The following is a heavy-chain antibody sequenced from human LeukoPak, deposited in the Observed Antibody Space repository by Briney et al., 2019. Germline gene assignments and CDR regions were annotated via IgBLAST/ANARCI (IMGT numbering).Heavy chain of an antibody. CDR3: ARGATISETGYFDS. CDR1: GGSFSRYY. D-gene: IGHD5-24*01. V-gene: IGHV4-34*01. CDR2: IDHRGDT. J-gene: IGHJ4*03. Sequence: SETLSLTCAVYGGSFSRYYWSWIRQSPGKGLEWIAEIDHRGDTNYNPSVKSRVTISVDTSKNQFSLKMRSLSAADTALYYCARGATISETGYFDSWGQGTLVTVSS.